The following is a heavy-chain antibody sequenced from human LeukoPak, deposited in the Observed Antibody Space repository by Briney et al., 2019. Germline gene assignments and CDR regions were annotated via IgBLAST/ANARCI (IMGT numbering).Heavy chain of an antibody. CDR2: INTRGGST. J-gene: IGHJ3*02. D-gene: IGHD3-10*01. Sequence: GASVKVSCKASGYTFTSYFMHWMRQAPGQGPEWMGIINTRGGSTEYSHKFQGRLTMTSDTSTSTVYMELNSLRSEDTAVYYCARFQPYGSGSGDAFDIWGQGTMVTVSS. V-gene: IGHV1-46*01. CDR1: GYTFTSYF. CDR3: ARFQPYGSGSGDAFDI.